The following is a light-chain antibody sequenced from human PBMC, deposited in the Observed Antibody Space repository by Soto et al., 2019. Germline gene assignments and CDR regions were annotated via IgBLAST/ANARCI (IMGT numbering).Light chain of an antibody. J-gene: IGLJ1*01. V-gene: IGLV2-8*01. CDR2: EVS. Sequence: QSALTQPPSASGSPGQSVTISCTGTSSDVGGYNYVSWYQQHPGKAPKLMISEVSKRPSGVPDRFSGSKSGNTASLTVSGLQAEDDADYYCSSYAGSNNPYVFGTGTKVTVL. CDR1: SSDVGGYNY. CDR3: SSYAGSNNPYV.